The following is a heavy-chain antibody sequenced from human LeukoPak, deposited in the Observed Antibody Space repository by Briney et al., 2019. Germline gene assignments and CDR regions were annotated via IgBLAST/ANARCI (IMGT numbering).Heavy chain of an antibody. Sequence: ASVKVSCKASGYTFTSYAMHWVRQAPGQRLEWMGWINAGNGNTKYSQKFQGRVTITRDTSASTAYMELSSLRSEDTAVYYCARDGPYGGRPSYYYYGMDVWGQGTTVTVSS. CDR2: INAGNGNT. CDR3: ARDGPYGGRPSYYYYGMDV. V-gene: IGHV1-3*01. J-gene: IGHJ6*02. D-gene: IGHD4-23*01. CDR1: GYTFTSYA.